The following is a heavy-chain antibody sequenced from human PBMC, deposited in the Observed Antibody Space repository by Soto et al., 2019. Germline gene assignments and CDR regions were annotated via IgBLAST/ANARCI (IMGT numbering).Heavy chain of an antibody. J-gene: IGHJ4*02. Sequence: PSETLSLTCTVSGGSISSYYWSWIRQPPGKGLEWIGYIYYSGSTNYNPSLKSRVTISVDTSKNQFSLKLSSVTAADTAVYYCARGSGGVGIDYWGQGTLVTVSS. V-gene: IGHV4-59*01. CDR2: IYYSGST. CDR3: ARGSGGVGIDY. D-gene: IGHD2-8*02. CDR1: GGSISSYY.